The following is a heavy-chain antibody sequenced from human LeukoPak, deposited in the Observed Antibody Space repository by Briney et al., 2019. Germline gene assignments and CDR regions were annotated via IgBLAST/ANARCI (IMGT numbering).Heavy chain of an antibody. V-gene: IGHV4-39*07. Sequence: SETLSLTCTVSGGSISSSSYYWGWIRQPPGKGLEWIGSIYYSGSTYYNPSLKSRVTISVDTSKNQFSLKLSSVTAADTAVYYCARVNYDILTCDYWGQGTLVTVSS. CDR2: IYYSGST. J-gene: IGHJ4*02. CDR3: ARVNYDILTCDY. D-gene: IGHD3-9*01. CDR1: GGSISSSSYY.